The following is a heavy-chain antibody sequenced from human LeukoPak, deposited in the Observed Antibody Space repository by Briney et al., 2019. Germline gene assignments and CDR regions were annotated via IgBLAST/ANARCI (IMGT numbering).Heavy chain of an antibody. J-gene: IGHJ5*02. V-gene: IGHV1-18*01. CDR2: ISAYNGNT. CDR1: GYTFTSYG. CDR3: ARAVKVAGISWFDP. Sequence: ASVKVCCKASGYTFTSYGISWVRQAPGQGLEWMGRISAYNGNTNYAQKLQGRVTMTTDTSTSTAYMELRSLRSDDTAVYYCARAVKVAGISWFDPWGQGTLVTVSS. D-gene: IGHD6-19*01.